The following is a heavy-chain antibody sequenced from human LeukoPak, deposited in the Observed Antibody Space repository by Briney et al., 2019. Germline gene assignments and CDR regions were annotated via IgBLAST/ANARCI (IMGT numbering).Heavy chain of an antibody. CDR1: GFTFSGYL. J-gene: IGHJ4*02. V-gene: IGHV3-7*01. CDR2: ITKDGVEK. Sequence: GGSLRRFCAASGFTFSGYLMTWLSKGAGKGLDLGDNITKDGVEKNYVDSVKGRFTISRDNAKNSLDLQMTSLRAEDTAVYYCATDRYYFNTNAYPRFDYWGQGTLVTVSP. D-gene: IGHD3-22*01. CDR3: ATDRYYFNTNAYPRFDY.